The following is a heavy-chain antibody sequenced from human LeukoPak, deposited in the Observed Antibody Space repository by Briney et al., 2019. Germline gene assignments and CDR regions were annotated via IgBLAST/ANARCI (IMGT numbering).Heavy chain of an antibody. Sequence: GGSLRLSCAASGFTFSNAWMSWVRQAPGKGLEWVGRIKSKTDGGTTDYAAPVKGRFTISRDNSKNTLYLQMNSLRGEDTAVYYCARGLGNPAPPTDYGGQGPLVTVS. CDR3: ARGLGNPAPPTDY. J-gene: IGHJ4*02. CDR1: GFTFSNAW. CDR2: IKSKTDGGTT. D-gene: IGHD1-14*01. V-gene: IGHV3-15*01.